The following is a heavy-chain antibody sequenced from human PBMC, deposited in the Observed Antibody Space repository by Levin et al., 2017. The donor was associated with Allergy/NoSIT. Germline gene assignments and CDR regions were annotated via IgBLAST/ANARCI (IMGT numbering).Heavy chain of an antibody. D-gene: IGHD4-17*01. CDR2: ISYDGSNK. J-gene: IGHJ4*02. CDR1: GFTFSSYA. Sequence: GESLKISCAASGFTFSSYAMHWVRQAPGKGLEWVAVISYDGSNKYYADSVKGRFTISRDNSKNTLYLQMNSLRAEDTAVYYCASGNDYGDYEGYFDYWGQGTLVTVSS. CDR3: ASGNDYGDYEGYFDY. V-gene: IGHV3-30*04.